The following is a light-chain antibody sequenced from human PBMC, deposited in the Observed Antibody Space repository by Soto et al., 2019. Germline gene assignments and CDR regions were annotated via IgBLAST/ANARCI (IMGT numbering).Light chain of an antibody. V-gene: IGKV3-20*01. Sequence: EIVLTQSPCTLSLSPGERATLSCRASQSVPRSYLAWYQQKPGQAPRLLIYGTSSRATGIPDRFSGSGSGTGFTLTISRLEPEDFAVFYCQQYGSSITFGQGTRLEI. CDR3: QQYGSSIT. J-gene: IGKJ5*01. CDR1: QSVPRSY. CDR2: GTS.